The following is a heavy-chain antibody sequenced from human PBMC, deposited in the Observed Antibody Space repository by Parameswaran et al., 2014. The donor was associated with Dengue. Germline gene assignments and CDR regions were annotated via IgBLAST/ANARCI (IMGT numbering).Heavy chain of an antibody. Sequence: KWIRQPPGKGLEWVSSISSHGNYIYYAESLKGRFTISRDNAKNSVSLQMNNLKAEDTAVYYCARFPGSPDQFSYFGLDVWGQGTTVTVSS. D-gene: IGHD3-10*01. CDR2: ISSHGNYI. V-gene: IGHV3-21*01. J-gene: IGHJ6*02. CDR3: ARFPGSPDQFSYFGLDV.